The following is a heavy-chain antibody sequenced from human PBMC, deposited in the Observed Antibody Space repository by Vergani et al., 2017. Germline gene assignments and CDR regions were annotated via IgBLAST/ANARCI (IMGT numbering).Heavy chain of an antibody. J-gene: IGHJ4*02. CDR3: ARATPRPSSSFYNY. CDR2: INHRGST. Sequence: QVQLQQWGAGLLKPSETLSLTCAVYGGSFSGYYWSWIRQPPGKGLEWIGEINHRGSTSYNPSLKSRVTISVDTSKNQFSLKLSSVTAADTAVYYCARATPRPSSSFYNYWGQGTLVTGSA. D-gene: IGHD6-13*01. V-gene: IGHV4-34*01. CDR1: GGSFSGYY.